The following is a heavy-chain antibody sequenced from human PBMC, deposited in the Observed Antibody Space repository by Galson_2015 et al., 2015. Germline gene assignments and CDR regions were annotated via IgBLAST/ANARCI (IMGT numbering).Heavy chain of an antibody. CDR2: IYSGGST. V-gene: IGHV3-66*01. Sequence: SLRLSCAASGFTVSSNYMSWVRQAPGKGLEWVSVIYSGGSTYYADSVKGRFTISRDNSKNTLHLQMNSLRAEDTAVYYCARDLRIIGAFDIWGQGTMVTVSS. D-gene: IGHD2-15*01. CDR3: ARDLRIIGAFDI. CDR1: GFTVSSNY. J-gene: IGHJ3*02.